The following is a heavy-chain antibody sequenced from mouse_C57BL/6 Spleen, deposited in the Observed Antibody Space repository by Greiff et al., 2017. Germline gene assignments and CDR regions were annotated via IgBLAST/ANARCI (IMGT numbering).Heavy chain of an antibody. V-gene: IGHV1-15*01. J-gene: IGHJ2*01. CDR2: IDPETGGT. Sequence: VKLQESGAELVRPGASVTLSCKASGYTFTDYEMHWVKQTPVHGLEWIGAIDPETGGTAYNQKFKGKAILTADKSSSTAYMELRSLTSEDSAVYYCTRGSPRYFDYWGQGTTLTVSS. CDR3: TRGSPRYFDY. CDR1: GYTFTDYE.